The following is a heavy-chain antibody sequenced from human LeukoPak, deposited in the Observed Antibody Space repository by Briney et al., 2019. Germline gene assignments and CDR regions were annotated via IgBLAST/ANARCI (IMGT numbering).Heavy chain of an antibody. CDR3: ASVLYCGADCYSGRYFFDY. D-gene: IGHD2-21*02. CDR1: GYTFTSYG. V-gene: IGHV1-46*01. Sequence: ASVKVSCKASGYTFTSYGMHWVRQAPGQGLEWMGITNPSGDSTSYAQKFQGRVTMTRDTSTSTVYMELSSLRSEDTAVYYCASVLYCGADCYSGRYFFDYWGQGTLVTVSS. J-gene: IGHJ4*02. CDR2: TNPSGDST.